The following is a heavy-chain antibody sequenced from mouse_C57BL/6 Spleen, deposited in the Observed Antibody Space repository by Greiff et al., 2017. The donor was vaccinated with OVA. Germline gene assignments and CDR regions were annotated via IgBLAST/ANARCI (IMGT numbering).Heavy chain of an antibody. V-gene: IGHV5-16*01. D-gene: IGHD1-1*01. J-gene: IGHJ2*01. CDR1: GFTFSDYY. CDR3: ARDSGDYGSYYFDY. CDR2: INYDGSST. Sequence: EVQLVESEGGLVQPGSSMKLSCTASGFTFSDYYMAWVRQVPEKGLEWVANINYDGSSTYYLDSLKSRFIISRDNAKNILYLQMSSLKSEDTATYYCARDSGDYGSYYFDYWGQGTTLTVSS.